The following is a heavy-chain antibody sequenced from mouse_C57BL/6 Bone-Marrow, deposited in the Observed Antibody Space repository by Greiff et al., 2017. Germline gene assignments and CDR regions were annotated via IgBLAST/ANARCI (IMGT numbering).Heavy chain of an antibody. J-gene: IGHJ2*01. CDR2: ISSGSSTI. CDR1: GFTFSDYE. CDR3: ARHGLDY. Sequence: EVKLVESGGGLVKPGGSLKLSCAASGFTFSDYEMHWVRQAPEKGLEWVAYISSGSSTIYYADTVKGRFTISRDNAKNTLFLQMTSLRSEDTAMXYCARHGLDYWGQGTTLTVSS. V-gene: IGHV5-17*01. D-gene: IGHD1-1*01.